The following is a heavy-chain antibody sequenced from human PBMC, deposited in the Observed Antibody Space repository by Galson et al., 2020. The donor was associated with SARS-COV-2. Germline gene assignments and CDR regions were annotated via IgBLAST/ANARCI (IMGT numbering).Heavy chain of an antibody. V-gene: IGHV4-30-2*01. CDR3: ARLHYGEYAPEAFDI. CDR2: ISHSGGT. J-gene: IGHJ3*02. CDR1: GTSISSGSYS. Sequence: SETLSLTCAVSGTSISSGSYSRNWIRQPPGTGLEWIGYISHSGGTYYNPSLKSRVTISGDRSKNQFSLRLSSVTAADTAVYYCARLHYGEYAPEAFDIWGPGTRVTVAS. D-gene: IGHD4-17*01.